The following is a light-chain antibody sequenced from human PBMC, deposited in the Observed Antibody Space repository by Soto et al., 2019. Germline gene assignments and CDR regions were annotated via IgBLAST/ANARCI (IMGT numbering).Light chain of an antibody. CDR2: KAA. J-gene: IGKJ2*01. CDR3: QQYNSFYT. V-gene: IGKV1-5*03. CDR1: QSISSG. Sequence: DIQMTQSPSTLSASVGDRVTITCRASQSISSGLAWYQQKPGKAPKLLIYKAASLESRVPTRFSGSGSGTEFTLLISSLQHDDFATYYSQQYNSFYTFGQGTKLEIK.